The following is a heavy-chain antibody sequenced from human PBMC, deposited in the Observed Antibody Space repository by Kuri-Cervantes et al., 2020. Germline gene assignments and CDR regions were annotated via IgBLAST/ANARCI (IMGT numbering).Heavy chain of an antibody. J-gene: IGHJ5*02. CDR2: IRYDGSNK. D-gene: IGHD3-16*01. Sequence: GESLKISCAASGFTFSNYGMHWVRQAPGKGLEWVTFIRYDGSNKYYADSVKGRLTISRDNSKNTLYLQMNSLRAEDTAVYYCATGRGSRLGGQNWFDPWGQGTLVTVSS. V-gene: IGHV3-30*02. CDR1: GFTFSNYG. CDR3: ATGRGSRLGGQNWFDP.